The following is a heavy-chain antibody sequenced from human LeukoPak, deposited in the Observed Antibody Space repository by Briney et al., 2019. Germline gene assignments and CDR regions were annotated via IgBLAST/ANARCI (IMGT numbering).Heavy chain of an antibody. CDR1: GYTFTGYY. CDR3: AREDIWGIAAAEADY. CDR2: INPNSGGT. J-gene: IGHJ4*02. V-gene: IGHV1-2*02. Sequence: ASVKVSCKASGYTFTGYYMHWVRQAPGQGLEWMGWINPNSGGTNYAQKFQGRVTMTRDTSISTAYMELSRLRPDDTAVYYCAREDIWGIAAAEADYWGQGTLVTVSS. D-gene: IGHD6-13*01.